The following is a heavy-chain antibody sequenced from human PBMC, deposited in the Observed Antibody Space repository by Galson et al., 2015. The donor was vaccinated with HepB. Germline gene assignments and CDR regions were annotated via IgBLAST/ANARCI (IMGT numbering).Heavy chain of an antibody. CDR1: GFTLSSYE. J-gene: IGHJ3*01. D-gene: IGHD6-6*01. Sequence: SLRLSCAVSGFTLSSYEMNWVRQAPGKGLEWVSYISSSANTIYYADSVKGRFTISRDNAKNSLHLQMNRLRAEDTAVYYCARLYSSSSGKTFDFWGQGTMVTVSS. CDR2: ISSSANTI. V-gene: IGHV3-48*03. CDR3: ARLYSSSSGKTFDF.